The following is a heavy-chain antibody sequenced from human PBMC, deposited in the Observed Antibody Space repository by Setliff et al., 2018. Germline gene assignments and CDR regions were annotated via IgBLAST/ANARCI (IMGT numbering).Heavy chain of an antibody. Sequence: ASVKVSCKASGFTFRNYAISWVRQAPGQGLEWMGWISAYNGDTYYAPRLQDRVTLTADTSTNTAYMELRSLISDDTAVYYCSRLVRFCTRTTCQRLSGDDFWGQGTLVTVSS. CDR1: GFTFRNYA. V-gene: IGHV1-18*01. J-gene: IGHJ4*02. CDR3: SRLVRFCTRTTCQRLSGDDF. CDR2: ISAYNGDT. D-gene: IGHD2-8*01.